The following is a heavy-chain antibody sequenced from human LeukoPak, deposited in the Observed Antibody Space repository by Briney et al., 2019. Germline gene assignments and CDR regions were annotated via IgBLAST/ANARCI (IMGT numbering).Heavy chain of an antibody. CDR1: GYTFTGYY. J-gene: IGHJ3*02. D-gene: IGHD3-22*01. CDR3: ARPITMYYDSSGYYSDAFDI. CDR2: ISPNSGGT. Sequence: ASVKVSCKASGYTFTGYYMHWVRQAPGQGLEWMGRISPNSGGTNYAQKFQGRVTMTRDTSISTAYMELSRLRSDDTAVYYCARPITMYYDSSGYYSDAFDIWGQGTMVTVSS. V-gene: IGHV1-2*06.